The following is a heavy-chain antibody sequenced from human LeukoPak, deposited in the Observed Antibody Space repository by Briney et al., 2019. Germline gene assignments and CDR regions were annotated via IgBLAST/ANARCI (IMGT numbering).Heavy chain of an antibody. D-gene: IGHD3-10*01. CDR1: GFIFSSYS. Sequence: GGSLRLSCAASGFIFSSYSMNWVRQAPGEGLELVSSISSSSSYIYYADSVKGRFTISRDNAKNSLYLQMNSLRAEDTAVYYCARDGRITMVRGAGRFMDVWGQGTTVTVSS. CDR2: ISSSSSYI. CDR3: ARDGRITMVRGAGRFMDV. V-gene: IGHV3-21*01. J-gene: IGHJ6*02.